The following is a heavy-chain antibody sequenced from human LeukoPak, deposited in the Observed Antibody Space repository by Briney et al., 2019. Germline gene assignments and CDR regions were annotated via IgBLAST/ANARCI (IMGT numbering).Heavy chain of an antibody. CDR3: TRDIVYLQLEY. CDR1: GFAFANYW. CDR2: IGKEGSEQ. J-gene: IGHJ4*02. V-gene: IGHV3-7*01. D-gene: IGHD2-15*01. Sequence: PGGSLTLSCAASGFAFANYWMVWVRQAPGKGLEWVASIGKEGSEQAYADSVKGRFTVSRDNARNSLYLQMSSLRVEDTATYYCTRDIVYLQLEYWGQGALVSVSS.